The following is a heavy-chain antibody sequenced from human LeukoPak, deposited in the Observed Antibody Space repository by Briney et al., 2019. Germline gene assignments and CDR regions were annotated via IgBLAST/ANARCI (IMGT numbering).Heavy chain of an antibody. J-gene: IGHJ4*02. CDR3: ATALGWNYKFAY. CDR1: AYTLTELS. Sequence: ASVTVSCKVSAYTLTELSMHWMRQAPGTGHEWMGGFDPEDGETIYAQKFQGRVTMTEDTSTDTAYMELSSLRSEDTAVYYCATALGWNYKFAYWGQGTLVTVSS. CDR2: FDPEDGET. V-gene: IGHV1-24*01. D-gene: IGHD1-7*01.